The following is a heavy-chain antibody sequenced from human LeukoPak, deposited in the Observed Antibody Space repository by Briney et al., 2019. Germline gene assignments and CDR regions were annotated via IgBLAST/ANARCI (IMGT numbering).Heavy chain of an antibody. V-gene: IGHV1-2*02. Sequence: ASVKVSCKASGYTFTGYYMHWVRQAPGQGLEWMGWINPNSGGTKYAQKFQGRVTMTRDTSISTAYMELSRLRSDDTAVYYCARVVPAANKNYYGMDVWGQGTTVTVSS. CDR3: ARVVPAANKNYYGMDV. J-gene: IGHJ6*02. CDR1: GYTFTGYY. D-gene: IGHD2-2*01. CDR2: INPNSGGT.